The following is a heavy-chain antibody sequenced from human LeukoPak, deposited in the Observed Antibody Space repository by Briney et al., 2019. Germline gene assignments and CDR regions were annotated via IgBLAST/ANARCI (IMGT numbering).Heavy chain of an antibody. CDR3: ARRLNYYDSSGYLPMYYFDY. CDR1: GGSISSSSYY. CDR2: IYYSGST. J-gene: IGHJ4*02. D-gene: IGHD3-22*01. Sequence: SETLSLTCNVSGGSISSSSYYWGWIRQPPGKGLEWIGSIYYSGSTYYNPSLKSRVTISVDTSKNQFSLKLSSVTAADTAVYYCARRLNYYDSSGYLPMYYFDYWGQGTLVTVSS. V-gene: IGHV4-39*01.